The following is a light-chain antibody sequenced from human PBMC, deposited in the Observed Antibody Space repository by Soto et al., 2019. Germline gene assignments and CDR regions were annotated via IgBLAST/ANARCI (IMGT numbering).Light chain of an antibody. V-gene: IGLV2-14*03. Sequence: QSALTQPASVSGSPGQSITISCTGTSSDVGDFNYVSWYQQHPGKAPKLMIYEVTNRPPGVSTRFSGSKSGNTASLTISGLQADEEDDYYCCSYSDNDTPWVFGTGTKVTVL. J-gene: IGLJ1*01. CDR3: CSYSDNDTPWV. CDR1: SSDVGDFNY. CDR2: EVT.